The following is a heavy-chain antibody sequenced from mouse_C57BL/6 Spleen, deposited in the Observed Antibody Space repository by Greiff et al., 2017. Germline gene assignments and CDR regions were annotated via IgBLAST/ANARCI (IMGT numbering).Heavy chain of an antibody. CDR3: ARYGGFAY. V-gene: IGHV7-3*01. CDR2: IRNKANGYTT. CDR1: GFTFTDSY. J-gene: IGHJ3*01. Sequence: DVKLVESGGGLVQPGGSLSLSCAASGFTFTDSYMSWVRQPPGKALEWLGFIRNKANGYTTEYSASVKGRFTISRDNSQSILYLQMNALRAEDSATYYCARYGGFAYWGQGTLVTVSA.